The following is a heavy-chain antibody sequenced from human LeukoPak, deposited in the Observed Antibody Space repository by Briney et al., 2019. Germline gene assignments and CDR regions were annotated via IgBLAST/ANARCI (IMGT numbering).Heavy chain of an antibody. CDR1: GGSFSGYY. V-gene: IGHV4-34*01. Sequence: SETLSLTCAVYGGSFSGYYWSWIRQPPGKGLEWIGEISHSGSTNYNPSLKSRVPMSLDTSEDQFSLKLSSVTAADTAVYYCARDPRSYTGYDETFDYWGQGTLVTVSS. CDR2: ISHSGST. J-gene: IGHJ4*02. D-gene: IGHD5-12*01. CDR3: ARDPRSYTGYDETFDY.